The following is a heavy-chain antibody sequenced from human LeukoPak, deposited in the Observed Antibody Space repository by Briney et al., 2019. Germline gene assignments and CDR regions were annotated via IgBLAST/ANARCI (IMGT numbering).Heavy chain of an antibody. Sequence: SETLSLTCAVYGGSFSGYYWSWIRQPPGKGLEWIGEINHSGSTNYNPSLKSRVTISVDTSKNQFSLKLSSVTAADTAVYYCAREDFWSGYYTEASYYGMDVWGQGTMVTVSS. CDR3: AREDFWSGYYTEASYYGMDV. CDR2: INHSGST. J-gene: IGHJ6*02. V-gene: IGHV4-34*01. CDR1: GGSFSGYY. D-gene: IGHD3-3*01.